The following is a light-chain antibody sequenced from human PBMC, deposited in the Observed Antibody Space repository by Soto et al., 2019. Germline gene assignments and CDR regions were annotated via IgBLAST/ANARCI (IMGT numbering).Light chain of an antibody. CDR3: QQYNNWPWT. CDR2: GAS. J-gene: IGKJ1*01. V-gene: IGKV3-15*01. Sequence: EIVMTQSPATLSVSPGERATLSCRASQSVSSNLAWYQQKPGQAPRLLIYGASTRATGIPARFSGSGSGTEFTLTISSLQSEDFAVYYCQQYNNWPWTFGQGTEGDIK. CDR1: QSVSSN.